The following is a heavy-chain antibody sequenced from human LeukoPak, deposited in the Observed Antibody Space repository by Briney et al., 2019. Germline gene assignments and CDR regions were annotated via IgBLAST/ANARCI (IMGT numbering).Heavy chain of an antibody. J-gene: IGHJ5*02. CDR2: NYYSGRT. CDR1: GGSISSFY. D-gene: IGHD3-10*01. CDR3: ARSMVRGVPLHL. V-gene: IGHV4-59*08. Sequence: SETLSLTCTVSGGSISSFYWSWIRQPPGKGLEWLVYNYYSGRTNYNPSLKSRHTISVDTSKNHASLKLSPVTAADTAVYYCARSMVRGVPLHLWGQGTLVTVSS.